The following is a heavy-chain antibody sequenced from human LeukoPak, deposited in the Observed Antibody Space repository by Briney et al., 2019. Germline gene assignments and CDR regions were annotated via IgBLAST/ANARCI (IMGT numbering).Heavy chain of an antibody. CDR3: ARDGGYDFWSGYYQDY. CDR2: ISYDANIGSNK. V-gene: IGHV3-30-3*01. D-gene: IGHD3-3*01. Sequence: PGGSLRLSCATSGSTFSRYAMHWVRQAPGKGLEWVALISYDANIGSNKYYADSVKGRFTISRDNSKNTLYLQMNSLRAEDTAVYYCARDGGYDFWSGYYQDYWGQGTLVTVSS. CDR1: GSTFSRYA. J-gene: IGHJ4*02.